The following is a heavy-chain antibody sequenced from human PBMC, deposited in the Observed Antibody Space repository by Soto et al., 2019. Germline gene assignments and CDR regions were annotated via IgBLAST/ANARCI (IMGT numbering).Heavy chain of an antibody. D-gene: IGHD1-26*01. CDR3: ARDGGNYFPGHFDY. CDR2: IYSVGST. V-gene: IGHV3-66*01. CDR1: GFTVSSNY. J-gene: IGHJ4*02. Sequence: PWGSLRLSCAISGFTVSSNYMSWVRQAPGKGLEWVSVIYSVGSTYYADSVKGRFTISRDSSKNTLYLQMNSLRAGDTAVYYCARDGGNYFPGHFDYWGQGTLVTVSS.